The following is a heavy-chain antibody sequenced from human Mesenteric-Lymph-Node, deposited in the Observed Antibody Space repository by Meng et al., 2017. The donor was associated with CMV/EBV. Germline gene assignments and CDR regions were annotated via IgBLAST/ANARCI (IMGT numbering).Heavy chain of an antibody. CDR3: ARKMRAYCSSTSCYRRAGFDY. J-gene: IGHJ4*02. CDR2: IKQDGSEK. Sequence: GGSLRLSCAAFGFTFSSYWMSWVRQAPGKGLEWVANIKQDGSEKYYVDSVKGRFTISRDNAKNSLYLQMNSLRAEDTAVYYCARKMRAYCSSTSCYRRAGFDYWGQGTLVTVSS. CDR1: GFTFSSYW. V-gene: IGHV3-7*01. D-gene: IGHD2-2*02.